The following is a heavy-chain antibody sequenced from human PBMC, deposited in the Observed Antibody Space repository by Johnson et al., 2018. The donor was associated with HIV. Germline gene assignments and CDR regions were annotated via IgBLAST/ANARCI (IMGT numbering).Heavy chain of an antibody. D-gene: IGHD2-21*01. CDR3: ARPNPLLFFPECFDF. V-gene: IGHV3-30*04. J-gene: IGHJ3*01. CDR1: GFAFDDYA. CDR2: ISYDGSDK. Sequence: VQLVESGGGVVQPGRSLRLSCAASGFAFDDYAMHWVRQAPGKGLEWVAVISYDGSDKYYADSVKGRFTISRDNSKNTLYLQMNSLRAEDTAVYYCARPNPLLFFPECFDFWRQGAMVTVSS.